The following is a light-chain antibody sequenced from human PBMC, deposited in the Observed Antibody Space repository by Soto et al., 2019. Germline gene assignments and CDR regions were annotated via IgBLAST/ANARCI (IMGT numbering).Light chain of an antibody. CDR3: QSYDRSLSGSV. J-gene: IGLJ3*02. CDR1: SSNIGAPYD. Sequence: QSVLTQPPSVSGAPGQGVTISCTGSSSNIGAPYDVHWYQQLPGKAPKLLIFGNSHRPSGVPDRFFGSKSGTSASLAITGLQAEDEADYYCQSYDRSLSGSVFGGGTKLTVL. V-gene: IGLV1-40*01. CDR2: GNS.